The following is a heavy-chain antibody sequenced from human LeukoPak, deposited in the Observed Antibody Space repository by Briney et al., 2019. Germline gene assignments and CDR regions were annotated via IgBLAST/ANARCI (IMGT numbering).Heavy chain of an antibody. CDR2: IFPDDSDT. CDR3: ARRGPTTVTAFDY. V-gene: IGHV5-51*01. Sequence: PGESLKISCRFSGFDFTRDWIGWVRLMPGKGLEWLGIIFPDDSDTRYSPSFQGQVTLSADKSISTAYLQWSSLKASDTAIYYCARRGPTTVTAFDYWGQGTLVTVSS. J-gene: IGHJ4*02. CDR1: GFDFTRDW. D-gene: IGHD4-17*01.